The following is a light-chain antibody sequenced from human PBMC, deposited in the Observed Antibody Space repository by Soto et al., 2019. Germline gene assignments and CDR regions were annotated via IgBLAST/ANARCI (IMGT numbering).Light chain of an antibody. CDR2: DAS. Sequence: GDRVTITCRASQSISSWLAWYQQKPGKAPKLLIYDASSLESGVPSRFSGSGSGTEFTLTISSLQPDDFAVYYCQQYGSSLTFGPGTKVDIK. CDR1: QSISSW. CDR3: QQYGSSLT. V-gene: IGKV1-5*01. J-gene: IGKJ3*01.